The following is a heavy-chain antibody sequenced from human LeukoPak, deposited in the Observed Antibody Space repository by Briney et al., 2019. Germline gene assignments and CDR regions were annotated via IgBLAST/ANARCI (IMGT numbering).Heavy chain of an antibody. CDR2: ISASGGGT. J-gene: IGHJ6*03. CDR3: AKFWTGTTYYYYMDV. Sequence: GGSLRLSCAASGFTFSTYAMSWVRQAPGKGLEWVSAISASGGGTYYADSVKGRFTISRDNSKNTLYLQMNSLRAEDTAVYYCAKFWTGTTYYYYMDVWGKGTTVTVSS. D-gene: IGHD1-1*01. V-gene: IGHV3-23*01. CDR1: GFTFSTYA.